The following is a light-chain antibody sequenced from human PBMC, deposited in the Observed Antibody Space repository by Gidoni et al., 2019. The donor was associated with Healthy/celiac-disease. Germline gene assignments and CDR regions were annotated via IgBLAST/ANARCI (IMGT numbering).Light chain of an antibody. CDR3: QQYDNLPV. V-gene: IGKV1-33*01. J-gene: IGKJ4*01. Sequence: MTQSPSSLSASVGDRVTITCQASQDISNYLNWYQQKPGKAPKLLIYDASNLETGVPSRFSGSGSGTDFTFTISSLQPEDIATYYCQQYDNLPVFGGXTKVEIK. CDR1: QDISNY. CDR2: DAS.